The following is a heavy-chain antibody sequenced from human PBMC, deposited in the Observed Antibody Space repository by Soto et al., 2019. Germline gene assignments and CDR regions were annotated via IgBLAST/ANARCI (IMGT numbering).Heavy chain of an antibody. Sequence: GGSLRLSCVASGFTFTDSWMHWVRQAPGKGLVWVSRINERGTESNYADSVKGRFTISRDNAKNTVYLQMNGLRAEDTAVYYCGRVAVVTRGIEYWGQGTLVTV. D-gene: IGHD6-19*01. V-gene: IGHV3-74*01. J-gene: IGHJ4*02. CDR3: GRVAVVTRGIEY. CDR1: GFTFTDSW. CDR2: INERGTES.